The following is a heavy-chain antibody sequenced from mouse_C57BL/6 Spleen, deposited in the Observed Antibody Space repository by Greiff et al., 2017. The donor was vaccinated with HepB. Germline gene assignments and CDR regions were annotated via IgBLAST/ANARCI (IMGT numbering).Heavy chain of an antibody. J-gene: IGHJ4*01. CDR3: ARGYGSSLYAMDY. CDR1: GYSFTGYF. D-gene: IGHD1-1*01. Sequence: VKLQESGPELVKPGDSVKISCKASGYSFTGYFMNWVMQSHGKSLEWIGRINPYNGDTFYNQKFKGKATLTVDKSSSTAHMELRSLTSEDSAVYYCARGYGSSLYAMDYWGQGTSVTVSS. CDR2: INPYNGDT. V-gene: IGHV1-20*01.